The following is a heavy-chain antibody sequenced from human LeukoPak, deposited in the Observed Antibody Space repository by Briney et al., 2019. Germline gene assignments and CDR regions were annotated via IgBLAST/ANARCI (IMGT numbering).Heavy chain of an antibody. CDR3: ARAIAVAEGY. V-gene: IGHV3-21*01. CDR1: GFTFSSYS. D-gene: IGHD6-19*01. Sequence: GGSLRLSCAASGFTFSSYSMNWVRQAPGKGLEWVSYISGGSGYIYYADSVKGRFTISRDNAKNSLYLQMNSLRAEDTAVYYCARAIAVAEGYWGQGTLVTFSS. CDR2: ISGGSGYI. J-gene: IGHJ4*02.